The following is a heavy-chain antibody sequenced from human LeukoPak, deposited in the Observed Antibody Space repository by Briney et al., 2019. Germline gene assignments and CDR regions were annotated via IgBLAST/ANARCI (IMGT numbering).Heavy chain of an antibody. CDR2: IHRGGTT. V-gene: IGHV4-38-2*02. Sequence: SETLSLTCTVSGYSINSGFYWGWIRQPPGQGLEWIGTIHRGGTTDYNPSLKSRLTISVDTSKNQFSLHLTSVTAADTAVYYCVRVYIYGRSYFDYWGQGTLVTVSS. D-gene: IGHD5-18*01. CDR1: GYSINSGFY. CDR3: VRVYIYGRSYFDY. J-gene: IGHJ4*02.